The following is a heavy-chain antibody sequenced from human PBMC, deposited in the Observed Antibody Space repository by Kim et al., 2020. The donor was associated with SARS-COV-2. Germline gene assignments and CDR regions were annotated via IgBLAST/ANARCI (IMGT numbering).Heavy chain of an antibody. J-gene: IGHJ6*02. V-gene: IGHV3-23*01. Sequence: GGSLRLSCAASGFTFSSYAMSWVRQAPGKGLEWVSAISGSGGSTYYADSVKGRFTISRDNSKNTLYLQMNSLRAEDTAVYYCAKARRKNTYYYYGMDVWGQGTTVTVSS. CDR2: ISGSGGST. CDR3: AKARRKNTYYYYGMDV. CDR1: GFTFSSYA.